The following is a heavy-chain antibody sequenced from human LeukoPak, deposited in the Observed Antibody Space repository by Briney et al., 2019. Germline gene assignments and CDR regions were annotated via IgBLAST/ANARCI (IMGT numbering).Heavy chain of an antibody. CDR1: DGSFSGYY. Sequence: SETLSLTCAVFDGSFSGYYWSWIRQPPGKGLEWIGEIYHSGSTNYNPSLKSRVTISVDTSKKQFSLTLSSVTAADTAVYYCARRAPGYCSTTTCPPRPFDYWGQGTLVTVSS. J-gene: IGHJ4*02. CDR2: IYHSGST. D-gene: IGHD2-2*01. V-gene: IGHV4-34*01. CDR3: ARRAPGYCSTTTCPPRPFDY.